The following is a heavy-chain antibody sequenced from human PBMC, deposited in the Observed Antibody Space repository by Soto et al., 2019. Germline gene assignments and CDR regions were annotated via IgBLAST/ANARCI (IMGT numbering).Heavy chain of an antibody. J-gene: IGHJ4*02. D-gene: IGHD3-9*01. CDR3: AKDGDADILTGYYSTVFDY. CDR2: ISYDGSNK. CDR1: GFTFGSYA. Sequence: GGSLRLSCAASGFTFGSYAMHWVRQAPGKGLEWVAVISYDGSNKYYADSVKGRFTISRDNSKNTLYLQMNSLRAEDTAVYYCAKDGDADILTGYYSTVFDYWGQGTLVTVSS. V-gene: IGHV3-30-3*01.